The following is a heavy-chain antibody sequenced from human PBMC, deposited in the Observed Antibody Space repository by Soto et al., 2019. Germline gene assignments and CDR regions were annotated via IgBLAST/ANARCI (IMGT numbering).Heavy chain of an antibody. Sequence: QVQLQESGPGLVKPSQTLSLTCTVSGGSISSGDYYWSWIRQPPGKGLEWIGYIYYSGSTYYNPSLKSRVTLSVDTSKNQFSLKLSSVTAADTAVYYCARDTIVGANSFDYWGQGTLVTVSS. CDR3: ARDTIVGANSFDY. J-gene: IGHJ4*02. V-gene: IGHV4-30-4*01. D-gene: IGHD1-26*01. CDR2: IYYSGST. CDR1: GGSISSGDYY.